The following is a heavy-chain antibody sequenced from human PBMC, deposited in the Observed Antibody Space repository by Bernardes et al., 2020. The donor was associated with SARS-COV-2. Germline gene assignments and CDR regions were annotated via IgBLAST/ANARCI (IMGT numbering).Heavy chain of an antibody. Sequence: GGSLRLSCAASGFTFSDYYMSWIRQAPGKGLEWVSYISSSSSYTNYADSVKGRFTISRDNAKNSLYLQMNSLRAEDTAVYYCARSFNCITIFGVVIVGSCGMDVWGQGTTVTVSS. CDR1: GFTFSDYY. CDR3: ARSFNCITIFGVVIVGSCGMDV. CDR2: ISSSSSYT. D-gene: IGHD3-3*01. V-gene: IGHV3-11*06. J-gene: IGHJ6*02.